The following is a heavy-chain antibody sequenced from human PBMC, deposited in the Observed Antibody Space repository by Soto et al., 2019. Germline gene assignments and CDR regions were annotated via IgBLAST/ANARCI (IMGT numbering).Heavy chain of an antibody. CDR2: IYYSGST. CDR3: ARSDGRY. J-gene: IGHJ4*02. Sequence: PSETLSLTCTVSGGSISSYYWSWIRQPPGKGLEWIGYIYYSGSTNYNPSLKSRVTISVDTSKNQFSLKLSSVTAADTAVYYRARSDGRYWGQGTLVTVSS. V-gene: IGHV4-59*01. CDR1: GGSISSYY.